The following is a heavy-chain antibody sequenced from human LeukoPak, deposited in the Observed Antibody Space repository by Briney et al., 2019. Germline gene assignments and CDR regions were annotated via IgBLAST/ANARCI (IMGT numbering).Heavy chain of an antibody. CDR1: GFTVSSNY. CDR2: ISGSGGST. Sequence: GGSLRLSCAASGFTVSSNYMRWVRQAPGKGLEWVSAISGSGGSTYYADSVKGRFTISRDNSKNTLYLQMNSLRAEDTAVYYCAKIVATTRSPFDYWGQGTLVTVSS. CDR3: AKIVATTRSPFDY. D-gene: IGHD5-12*01. J-gene: IGHJ4*02. V-gene: IGHV3-23*01.